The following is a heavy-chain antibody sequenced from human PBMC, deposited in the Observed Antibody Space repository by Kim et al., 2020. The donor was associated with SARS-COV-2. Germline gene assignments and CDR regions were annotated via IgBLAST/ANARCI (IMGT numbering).Heavy chain of an antibody. CDR3: VKDPNRDYYDSSGYRYNWFDP. J-gene: IGHJ5*02. V-gene: IGHV3-64D*09. CDR2: ISSNGGST. Sequence: GGSLRLSCSASGFTFSSYAMHWVHQAPGKGLEYVSAISSNGGSTYYADSVKGRFTISRDNSKNTLYLQMSSLRAEDTAVYYCVKDPNRDYYDSSGYRYNWFDPWGQGTLVTVSS. D-gene: IGHD3-22*01. CDR1: GFTFSSYA.